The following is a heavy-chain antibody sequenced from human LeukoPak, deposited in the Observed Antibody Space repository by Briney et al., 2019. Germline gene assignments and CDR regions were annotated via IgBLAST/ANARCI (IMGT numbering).Heavy chain of an antibody. CDR2: IYYSGST. V-gene: IGHV4-59*01. Sequence: SETLSLTCAVSGGSISSYYWSWIRQPPGKGLEWIGYIYYSGSTNYNPSLKSRVTISVDTSKNQFSLKLSSVTAADTAVYYCARAAYYDYVWGSYNSPSIDYWGQGTLVTVSS. CDR1: GGSISSYY. CDR3: ARAAYYDYVWGSYNSPSIDY. J-gene: IGHJ4*02. D-gene: IGHD3-16*01.